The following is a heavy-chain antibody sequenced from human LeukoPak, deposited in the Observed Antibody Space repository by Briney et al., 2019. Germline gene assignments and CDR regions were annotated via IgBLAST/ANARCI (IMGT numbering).Heavy chain of an antibody. Sequence: QPGGSLRLSCAASGFTFSSYWMHWVRQAPGKGLAWVSRINSDGSSTSYADSVKGRFTISRDNAKNTLYLQMNSLRAEDTAVYYCARAFRGLWFGERADYWAREPWSPSPQ. J-gene: IGHJ4*02. CDR2: INSDGSST. V-gene: IGHV3-74*01. D-gene: IGHD3-10*01. CDR1: GFTFSSYW. CDR3: ARAFRGLWFGERADY.